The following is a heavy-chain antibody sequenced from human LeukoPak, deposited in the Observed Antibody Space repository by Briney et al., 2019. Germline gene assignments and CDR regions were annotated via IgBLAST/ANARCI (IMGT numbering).Heavy chain of an antibody. CDR1: GFTFSSYW. CDR3: ARGGETYYDFWSGYYFDY. D-gene: IGHD3-3*01. J-gene: IGHJ4*02. CDR2: IKQDGSEK. Sequence: GGSLRLSCAASGFTFSSYWMSWVRQAPGKGLEWVANIKQDGSEKYYVDSVKGRFTISRDNAKNSLYLQMNSLRAEDTAVYYCARGGETYYDFWSGYYFDYWGQGTPVTVSS. V-gene: IGHV3-7*01.